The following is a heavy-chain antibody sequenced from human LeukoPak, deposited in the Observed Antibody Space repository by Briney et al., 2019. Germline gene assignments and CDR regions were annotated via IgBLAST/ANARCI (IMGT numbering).Heavy chain of an antibody. CDR1: GFTLSSYW. V-gene: IGHV3-7*01. Sequence: GGSLRLSCAASGFTLSSYWMGWVRQAPGKGLEWVANTKPDGSAEYYADSVRGRFSTSRDNANNLLYLQMNSLRAEDTAVYYCARDGGLHTNFDYWGQGTLVTVSS. CDR3: ARDGGLHTNFDY. CDR2: TKPDGSAE. J-gene: IGHJ4*02. D-gene: IGHD2-15*01.